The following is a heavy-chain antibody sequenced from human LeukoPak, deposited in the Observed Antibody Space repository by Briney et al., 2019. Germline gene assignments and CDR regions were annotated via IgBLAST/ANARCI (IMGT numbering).Heavy chain of an antibody. D-gene: IGHD6-19*01. CDR2: IYTSGST. J-gene: IGHJ6*03. V-gene: IGHV4-61*02. CDR1: GGSVSSGSYY. Sequence: SETLSLTCTVSGGSVSSGSYYWSWIRQPAGKGLEWIGRIYTSGSTNYNPSLKSRVTISVDTSKNQFSLKLSSVTAADTAVYYCARDLWDSSGWTYYYYMDVWGKGTTVTISS. CDR3: ARDLWDSSGWTYYYYMDV.